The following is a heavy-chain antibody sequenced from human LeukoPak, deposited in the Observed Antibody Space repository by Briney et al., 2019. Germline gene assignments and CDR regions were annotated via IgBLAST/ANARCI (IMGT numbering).Heavy chain of an antibody. D-gene: IGHD6-19*01. J-gene: IGHJ5*02. Sequence: PSETLSLTCTVSGGSISSYYWSWIRQPPGKGLEWMGYIYYSGSNNYNPSLKSRVTISVDTSKNQFSLKLSSVTAADTAVYYCARVGYIAVAGTGWFDPWGQGTLVTVSS. V-gene: IGHV4-59*08. CDR2: IYYSGSN. CDR1: GGSISSYY. CDR3: ARVGYIAVAGTGWFDP.